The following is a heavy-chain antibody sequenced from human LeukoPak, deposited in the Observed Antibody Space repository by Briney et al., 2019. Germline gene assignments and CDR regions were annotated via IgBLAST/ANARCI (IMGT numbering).Heavy chain of an antibody. Sequence: GGSLRLSCAASGFTFSNYWMHWVRQAPGKGLVWVSRINSDGINTSYADSVKGRFTISRDISKNTLYLQMSSLRAEDTAVYYCARRAGGYSHPYDYWGQGTLVTVSS. J-gene: IGHJ4*02. CDR3: ARRAGGYSHPYDY. CDR1: GFTFSNYW. CDR2: INSDGINT. D-gene: IGHD4-23*01. V-gene: IGHV3-74*01.